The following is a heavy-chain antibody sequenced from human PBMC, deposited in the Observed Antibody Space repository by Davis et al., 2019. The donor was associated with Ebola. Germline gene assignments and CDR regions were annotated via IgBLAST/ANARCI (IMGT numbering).Heavy chain of an antibody. CDR2: IYYSGST. V-gene: IGHV4-39*01. D-gene: IGHD3-10*01. Sequence: MPSETLSLTCTVSGGSISSSSYYWGWIRQPPGKGLEWIGSIYYSGSTYYNPSLKSRVTISVDTSKNQFSLKLSSVTAADTAVYYCARPLWFGELLSIDAFDIWGQGTMVTVSS. CDR3: ARPLWFGELLSIDAFDI. J-gene: IGHJ3*02. CDR1: GGSISSSSYY.